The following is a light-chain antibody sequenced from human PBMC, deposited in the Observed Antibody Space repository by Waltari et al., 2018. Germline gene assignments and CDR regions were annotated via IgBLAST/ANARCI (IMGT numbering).Light chain of an antibody. CDR2: RDD. V-gene: IGLV1-40*01. CDR3: QSFDRDLNAVL. J-gene: IGLJ2*01. CDR1: SPNIGAGYD. Sequence: QSVLTQPPSVSGAPGQSLTISCTGSSPNIGAGYDVHGYPQIPGSAPKVLIYRDDNRPSGVPGRFSGSKSGTSASLSVTGLHVEDEADYFCQSFDRDLNAVLFGGGTKLTVL.